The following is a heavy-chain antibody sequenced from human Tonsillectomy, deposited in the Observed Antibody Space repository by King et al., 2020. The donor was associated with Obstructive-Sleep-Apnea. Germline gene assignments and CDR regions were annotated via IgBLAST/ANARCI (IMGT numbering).Heavy chain of an antibody. CDR1: GCTCADYA. D-gene: IGHD5-18*01. CDR2: IRATSYGWTP. Sequence: VQLVESGGGLVQPGRALRISFRASGCTCADYAMSLFRQPPGKGLDWLGFIRATSYGWTPEYAGSVKGRFTISRDDSKSIVYLQMSNLKTEDTGVYFCTRGSPWIQPYWGQGILVTVSS. J-gene: IGHJ4*02. V-gene: IGHV3-49*03. CDR3: TRGSPWIQPY.